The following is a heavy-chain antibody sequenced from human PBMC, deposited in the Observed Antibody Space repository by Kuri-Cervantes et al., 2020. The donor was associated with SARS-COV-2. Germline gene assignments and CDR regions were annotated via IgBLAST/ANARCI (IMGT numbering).Heavy chain of an antibody. CDR3: ARAHGDYRLFDY. CDR2: IYYSGST. D-gene: IGHD4-17*01. CDR1: GGSFSGYY. J-gene: IGHJ4*02. V-gene: IGHV4-59*01. Sequence: SETLSLTCAVYGGSFSGYYWSWIRQPPGKGLEWIGYIYYSGSTNYNPSLKSRVTISVDTSKNQFSLKLSSVTAADTAVYYCARAHGDYRLFDYWGQGTLVTVSS.